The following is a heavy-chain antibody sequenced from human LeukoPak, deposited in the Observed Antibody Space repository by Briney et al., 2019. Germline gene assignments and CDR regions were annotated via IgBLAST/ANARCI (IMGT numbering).Heavy chain of an antibody. CDR2: INPSSGGT. CDR3: ASGFMGYDRSGYYDDAFDI. Sequence: ASVKVSCKASGYTFTDYYMHWVRQAPGQGLEWMGWINPSSGGTNYAQKFQGRVAMTRDTSISTAYMELNRLRSDDTAVYYCASGFMGYDRSGYYDDAFDIWGKGQWSPSLQ. CDR1: GYTFTDYY. J-gene: IGHJ3*02. D-gene: IGHD3-22*01. V-gene: IGHV1-2*02.